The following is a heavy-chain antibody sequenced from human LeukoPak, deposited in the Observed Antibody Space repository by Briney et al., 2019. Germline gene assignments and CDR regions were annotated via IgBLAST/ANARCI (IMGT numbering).Heavy chain of an antibody. V-gene: IGHV4-38-2*02. J-gene: IGHJ6*03. CDR3: ARVTGDCSSTSCYVGQYYYYYMDV. D-gene: IGHD2-2*01. CDR1: GYSISSGYY. Sequence: KPSETLSLTCTVSGYSISSGYYWGWIRQPPGKGLEWIGSIYHSGSTYYNPSLKSRVTISVDTSKNQFSLKLSSVTAADTAVYYCARVTGDCSSTSCYVGQYYYYYMDVWGKGTTVTISS. CDR2: IYHSGST.